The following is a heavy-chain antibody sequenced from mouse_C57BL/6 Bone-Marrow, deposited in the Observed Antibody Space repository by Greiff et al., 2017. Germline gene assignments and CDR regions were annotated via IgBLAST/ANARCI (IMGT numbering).Heavy chain of an antibody. Sequence: EVQLQESGGGLVQPGGSMKLSCAASGFTFSDAWMDWVRQSPEKGLEWVAEIRNKANNHATYYAESVKGRFTISRDDSKSSVYLQMNSLRAEDTGIYYCTSRLRRGFFDYWGQGTTLTVSS. J-gene: IGHJ2*01. CDR1: GFTFSDAW. V-gene: IGHV6-6*01. CDR2: IRNKANNHAT. CDR3: TSRLRRGFFDY. D-gene: IGHD2-4*01.